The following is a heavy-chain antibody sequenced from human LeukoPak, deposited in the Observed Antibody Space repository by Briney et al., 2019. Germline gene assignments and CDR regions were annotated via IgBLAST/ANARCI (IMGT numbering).Heavy chain of an antibody. J-gene: IGHJ6*03. CDR1: GGSISSYY. Sequence: SETLSLTCTVSGGSISSYYWSWIRQPAGKGLEWIGRIYTSGSTYYNPSLKSRVTISVDTSKNQFSLKLSSVTAADTAVYYCARRDTSGWPYYYYYMDVWGKGTTVTVSS. D-gene: IGHD6-19*01. CDR2: IYTSGST. CDR3: ARRDTSGWPYYYYYMDV. V-gene: IGHV4-4*07.